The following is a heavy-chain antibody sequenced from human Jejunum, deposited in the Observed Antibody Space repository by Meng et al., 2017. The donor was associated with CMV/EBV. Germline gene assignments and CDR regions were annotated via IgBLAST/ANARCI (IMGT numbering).Heavy chain of an antibody. D-gene: IGHD6-13*01. CDR1: GFTFNNYA. CDR3: ARGDSSTSWLVFDY. Sequence: SGFTFNNYAMTWVRQAAGKGLEWVSTINGTGGTTYYADSVKGRFTISRDDSRNTLYLQMNSLRVEDTAVFYCARGDSSTSWLVFDYWGLGTLVTVSS. J-gene: IGHJ4*02. V-gene: IGHV3-23*01. CDR2: INGTGGTT.